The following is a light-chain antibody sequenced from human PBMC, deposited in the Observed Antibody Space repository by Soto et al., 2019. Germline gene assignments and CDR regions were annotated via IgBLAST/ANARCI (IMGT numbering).Light chain of an antibody. CDR2: DAS. V-gene: IGKV3-11*01. CDR1: QSVSSY. J-gene: IGKJ1*01. Sequence: EIVLTQSPATLSLSPGERATLSCRASQSVSSYLAWYQQKPGQAPRLLIYDASNMATGIPARFSGRGSGTDFTLTISSLEPEDFPVYYCQQRSNWTFGQGTKVEIK. CDR3: QQRSNWT.